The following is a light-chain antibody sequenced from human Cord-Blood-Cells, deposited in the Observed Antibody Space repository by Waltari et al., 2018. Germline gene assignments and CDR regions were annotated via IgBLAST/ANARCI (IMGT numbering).Light chain of an antibody. J-gene: IGLJ3*02. CDR1: SSNIGRNT. Sequence: QSVLTQPPSASGTPGQRVTISCSGSSSNIGRNTVNWYQQLPGTAPKLLIYSNNQRPSGVPDRFSGSKSGTSASLAISGRQSEDEADYYGAAWDDSLNGPVFGGGTKLTVL. CDR2: SNN. CDR3: AAWDDSLNGPV. V-gene: IGLV1-44*01.